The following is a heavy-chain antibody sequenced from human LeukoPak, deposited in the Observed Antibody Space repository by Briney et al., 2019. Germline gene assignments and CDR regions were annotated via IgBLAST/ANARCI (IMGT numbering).Heavy chain of an antibody. V-gene: IGHV3-21*01. D-gene: IGHD4-17*01. CDR2: ISASSTYI. CDR3: ARDLYGDYAYDY. J-gene: IGHJ4*02. Sequence: PGGSLRLSCAASGFTFISYSMTWVRQAPGKGLEWVSSISASSTYIYYADSVKGRFTISRDNAKRPLYLQMNSLRAEDTAVYYCARDLYGDYAYDYWGQGTLVTVSS. CDR1: GFTFISYS.